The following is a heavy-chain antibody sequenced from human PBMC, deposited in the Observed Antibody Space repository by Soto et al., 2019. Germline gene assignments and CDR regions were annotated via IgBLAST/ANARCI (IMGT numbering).Heavy chain of an antibody. CDR1: GFTFSNAW. V-gene: IGHV3-15*01. CDR2: IKSKTDGGTT. CDR3: TTDLIGSYYFDY. D-gene: IGHD1-26*01. Sequence: GSLRLSCAASGFTFSNAWMSWVRQAPGKGLEWVGRIKSKTDGGTTDYAAPVKGRFTISRDDSKNTLYLQMNSLKTEDTAVYYCTTDLIGSYYFDYWGQGTLVTVSS. J-gene: IGHJ4*02.